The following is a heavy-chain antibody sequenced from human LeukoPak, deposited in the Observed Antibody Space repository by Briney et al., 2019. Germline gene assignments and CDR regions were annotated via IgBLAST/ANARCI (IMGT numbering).Heavy chain of an antibody. D-gene: IGHD3-16*01. V-gene: IGHV6-1*01. CDR1: GESVSSDSAA. CDR3: CRDMLIGGWLDP. CDR2: TYYRSKWNN. Sequence: SQTLSLTCAISGESVSSDSAAWHWIRQSPSRGLEWLGRTYYRSKWNNDYAVSVKSRITINTDTSKNQFSLQLNSVTPEDTAVYYCCRDMLIGGWLDPWGQGTLVTVSS. J-gene: IGHJ5*02.